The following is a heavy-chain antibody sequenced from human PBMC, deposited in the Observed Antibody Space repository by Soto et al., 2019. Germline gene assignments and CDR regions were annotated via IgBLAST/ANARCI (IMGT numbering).Heavy chain of an antibody. CDR3: ARGSAFIGLDY. J-gene: IGHJ4*02. V-gene: IGHV3-21*01. Sequence: LRLSCSVSGFIFSRYSTNWVRHAPGKGLEWVSSIGTSGSYIYDTDSVKGRFTISRDNTKDSLYLQMNSLRAEDTAIYYCARGSAFIGLDYWGQGTPVTVSS. CDR2: IGTSGSYI. CDR1: GFIFSRYS. D-gene: IGHD1-26*01.